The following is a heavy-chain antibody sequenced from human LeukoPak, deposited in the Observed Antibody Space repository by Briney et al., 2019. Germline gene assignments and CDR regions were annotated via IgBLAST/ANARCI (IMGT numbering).Heavy chain of an antibody. D-gene: IGHD6-13*01. Sequence: GGSLRLSCAASGFTFSSYPMNWVRQAPGKGLEWVSYITGSGTTIYYADSVKGRFTVSRDNSRNTLYLQMNSLRTEDTAVYYCASPSSSWYGWGQGTLVTVSS. CDR3: ASPSSSWYG. CDR1: GFTFSSYP. CDR2: ITGSGTTI. J-gene: IGHJ4*02. V-gene: IGHV3-48*01.